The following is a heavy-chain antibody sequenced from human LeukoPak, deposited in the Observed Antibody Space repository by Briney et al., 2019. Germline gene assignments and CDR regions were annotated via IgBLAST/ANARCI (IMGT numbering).Heavy chain of an antibody. J-gene: IGHJ4*02. CDR2: INSDGSST. D-gene: IGHD6-19*01. V-gene: IGHV3-74*01. CDR3: ARGEAVYAVAEYYFDY. CDR1: GFTFSSDW. Sequence: GGSLRLSCAASGFTFSSDWMHWVRQAPGKGLVWVSRINSDGSSTSYADSVKGRFTISRDNAKNTLYLQMNSLRAEDTAVYYCARGEAVYAVAEYYFDYWGQGTLVTVSS.